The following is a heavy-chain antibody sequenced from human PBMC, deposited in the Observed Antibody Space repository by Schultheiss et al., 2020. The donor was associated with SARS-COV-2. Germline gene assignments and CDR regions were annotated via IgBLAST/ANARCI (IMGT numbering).Heavy chain of an antibody. CDR1: GGSISSGGYY. J-gene: IGHJ4*02. Sequence: SETLSLTCTVSGGSISSGGYYWSWIRQHPGKGLEWIGYIYYSGSTYYNPSLKSRVTISVDTSKNQFSLKPSSVTVADTAVYYCARGELGRLRLGGDYWGQGTLVTVSS. D-gene: IGHD3-16*01. V-gene: IGHV4-31*03. CDR3: ARGELGRLRLGGDY. CDR2: IYYSGST.